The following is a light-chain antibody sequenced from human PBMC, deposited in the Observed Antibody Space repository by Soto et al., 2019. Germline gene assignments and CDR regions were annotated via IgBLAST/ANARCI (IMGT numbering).Light chain of an antibody. CDR3: QQYNSYSWT. V-gene: IGKV1-5*01. CDR2: DAS. CDR1: QSISSW. J-gene: IGKJ1*01. Sequence: DIQMPKSPSTLSASVGARVTITCRASQSISSWLAWYQQKPGKAPKLLIYDASSLESGVPSRFSGSGSGTEFTLTISSLQPDEFATYYCQQYNSYSWTVGNGNKVDIK.